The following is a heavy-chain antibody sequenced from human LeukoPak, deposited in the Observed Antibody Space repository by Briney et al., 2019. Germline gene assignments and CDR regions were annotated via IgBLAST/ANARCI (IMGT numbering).Heavy chain of an antibody. D-gene: IGHD2/OR15-2a*01. J-gene: IGHJ4*02. Sequence: RQSGPTLVNPTQTLTLTCTFSGFSLSTSGMRVSWIRQPPGKALEWLARIDWDDDKFYSTSLKTRLTISKDTSKNQVVLTMTNMDPVDTATYYCARISSVGFDYWGQGTLVTVSS. CDR1: GFSLSTSGMR. V-gene: IGHV2-70*17. CDR3: ARISSVGFDY. CDR2: IDWDDDK.